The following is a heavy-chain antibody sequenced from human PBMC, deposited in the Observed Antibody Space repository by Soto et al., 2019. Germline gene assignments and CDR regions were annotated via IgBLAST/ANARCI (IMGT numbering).Heavy chain of an antibody. Sequence: GGSLRLSCAASGFIFSSYVMHWVRQAPGKGLEWVAVISYDGNNKYYADSVKGRFTISRDNSKNTLYLQMNSLRAEDTAVYYCARDQGSKNEYSIGWYVGRYYYGMDVWGQGTTVTVSS. J-gene: IGHJ6*02. V-gene: IGHV3-30-3*01. CDR1: GFIFSSYV. D-gene: IGHD6-19*01. CDR3: ARDQGSKNEYSIGWYVGRYYYGMDV. CDR2: ISYDGNNK.